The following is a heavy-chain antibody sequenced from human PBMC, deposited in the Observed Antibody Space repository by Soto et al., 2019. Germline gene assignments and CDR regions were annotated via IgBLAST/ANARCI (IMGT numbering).Heavy chain of an antibody. Sequence: SETLSLTCTVSGGSISSGGYYWSWIRQHPGKGLEWIGYIYYSGSTYYNPSLKSRVTISVDTSKNQFSLKLSAVTAADTAVYYCARGYIVVVPAARGGGWFDPWGQGTLVTVSS. V-gene: IGHV4-31*03. CDR3: ARGYIVVVPAARGGGWFDP. CDR2: IYYSGST. D-gene: IGHD2-2*01. J-gene: IGHJ5*02. CDR1: GGSISSGGYY.